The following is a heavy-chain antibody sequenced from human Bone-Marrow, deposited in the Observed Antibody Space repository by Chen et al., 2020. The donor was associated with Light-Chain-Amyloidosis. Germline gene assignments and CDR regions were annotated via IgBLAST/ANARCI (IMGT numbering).Heavy chain of an antibody. CDR1: GGLIHNYY. D-gene: IGHD2-8*01. CDR2: VHTSGSS. Sequence: QVQLQESGPGLVKPSETLSLTCTVAGGLIHNYYWSWIRQPAGKGLQLIGRVHTSGSSNYNPSLRSRVTMSVDTSKKNFFLNLTSVTAADTAVYYCARGSVVYGFDYWGQGILVTVSS. CDR3: ARGSVVYGFDY. J-gene: IGHJ4*02. V-gene: IGHV4-4*07.